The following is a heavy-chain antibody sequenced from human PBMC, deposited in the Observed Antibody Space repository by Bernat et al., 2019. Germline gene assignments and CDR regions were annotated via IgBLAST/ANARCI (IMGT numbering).Heavy chain of an antibody. CDR1: GGSNSSDYYS. CDR2: IYHSGGT. Sequence: QLQLQESGPGLVKPSETLSLTCTVSGGSNSSDYYSWNWIRQPPGQGLEWIGYIYHSGGTYYSPSLKSRVIISIDRSKNQFSLKLTSVTAADTAVYYCARGMCSGGSCGYPVDFFDIWGQGTMVTVSS. J-gene: IGHJ3*02. V-gene: IGHV4-30-2*01. D-gene: IGHD2-15*01. CDR3: ARGMCSGGSCGYPVDFFDI.